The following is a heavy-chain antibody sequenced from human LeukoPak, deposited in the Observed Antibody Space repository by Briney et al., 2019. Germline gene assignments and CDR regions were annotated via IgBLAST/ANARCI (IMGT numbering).Heavy chain of an antibody. D-gene: IGHD6-13*01. V-gene: IGHV4-59*08. CDR2: IYYSGST. Sequence: SETLSLTCTVSGGSISSYYWSWIRQPPGKGLEWIGYIYYSGSTNYNPSLKSRVTISVDTSKNQFSLKLSSVTAADTAVYYCAKAAYYYGMDVWGQGTTVTVSS. CDR3: AKAAYYYGMDV. J-gene: IGHJ6*02. CDR1: GGSISSYY.